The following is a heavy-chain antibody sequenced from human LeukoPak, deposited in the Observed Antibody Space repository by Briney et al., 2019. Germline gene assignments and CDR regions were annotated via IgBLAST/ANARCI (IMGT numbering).Heavy chain of an antibody. CDR3: ASERPSSSWYDY. J-gene: IGHJ4*02. CDR1: GFTFSSYW. V-gene: IGHV3-7*01. Sequence: PGGSLRLSCAASGFTFSSYWMTWVRQAPGKGLEWVANIKGDGSEKYYVDSVKGRFTISRVSAKNSLFLQMNSLRAEDTAVYYCASERPSSSWYDYWGQGTLVTVSS. CDR2: IKGDGSEK. D-gene: IGHD6-13*01.